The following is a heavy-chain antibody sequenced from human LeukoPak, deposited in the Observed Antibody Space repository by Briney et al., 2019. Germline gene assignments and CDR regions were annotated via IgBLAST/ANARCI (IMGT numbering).Heavy chain of an antibody. CDR1: GDSISSYC. CDR2: IYYSGST. J-gene: IGHJ4*02. Sequence: SETLSLTGTVSGDSISSYCWSWIRQPPGKGLEWIGYIYYSGSTNYNPSLKSRVTISVDTSKNQFSLKLSSVTAADAAVYYCARAASSWSFDYWGQGTLVTVSS. D-gene: IGHD6-13*01. V-gene: IGHV4-59*01. CDR3: ARAASSWSFDY.